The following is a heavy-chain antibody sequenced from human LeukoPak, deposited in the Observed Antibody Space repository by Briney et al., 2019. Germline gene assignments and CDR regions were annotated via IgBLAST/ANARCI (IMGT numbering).Heavy chain of an antibody. CDR1: GYSISSGYY. Sequence: PSETLSLTCTVSGYSISSGYYWGWIRQPPGQGLEWIGSIYHSGSTYYNPSLRSRVTISVDTSKNHFSLKVRSVIDADTAVYYCARAEIAARDPYEWFDPWGQGTLVIVSS. D-gene: IGHD6-6*01. V-gene: IGHV4-38-2*02. CDR3: ARAEIAARDPYEWFDP. CDR2: IYHSGST. J-gene: IGHJ5*02.